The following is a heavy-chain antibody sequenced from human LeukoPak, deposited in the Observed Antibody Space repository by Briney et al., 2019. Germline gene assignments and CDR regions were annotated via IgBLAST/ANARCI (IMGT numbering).Heavy chain of an antibody. CDR2: IGASGEST. D-gene: IGHD5-24*01. Sequence: GGSLRLSCAASGFTFSVAAMTWVRQAPGKGLEWVSLIGASGESTYYADSVKGRFTISRDNSKNMLSLQMNSLRVEDTAMYFCAKDIQLSTWGLGTMVTVSS. J-gene: IGHJ3*01. CDR1: GFTFSVAA. V-gene: IGHV3-23*01. CDR3: AKDIQLST.